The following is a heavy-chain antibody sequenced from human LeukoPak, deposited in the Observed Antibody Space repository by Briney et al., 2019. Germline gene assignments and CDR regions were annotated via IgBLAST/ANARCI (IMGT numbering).Heavy chain of an antibody. CDR3: ARDLATYYYDSSGYD. CDR1: GFTFSSYW. Sequence: GSLRLSCAASGFTFSSYWMSWVRQAPGKGLEWVANIKQDGSEKYYVDSVKGRFTISRDNAKNSLYLQMNSLRAEDTAVYYCARDLATYYYDSSGYDWGQGTLVTVSS. J-gene: IGHJ4*02. V-gene: IGHV3-7*01. CDR2: IKQDGSEK. D-gene: IGHD3-22*01.